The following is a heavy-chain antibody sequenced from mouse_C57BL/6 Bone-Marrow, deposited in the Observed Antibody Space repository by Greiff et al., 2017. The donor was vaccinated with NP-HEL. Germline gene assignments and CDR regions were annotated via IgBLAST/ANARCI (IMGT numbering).Heavy chain of an antibody. D-gene: IGHD4-1*01. CDR1: GYTFTSYW. CDR2: IYPSDSET. Sequence: VQLQQPGAELVRPGSSVKLSCKASGYTFTSYWMDWVKQRPGQGLEWIGNIYPSDSETHYNQKFKDKATLTVDKSSSTAYMQLSSLTSEDSAVYYCARHTWDTDYWGQGTTLTVSS. CDR3: ARHTWDTDY. J-gene: IGHJ2*01. V-gene: IGHV1-61*01.